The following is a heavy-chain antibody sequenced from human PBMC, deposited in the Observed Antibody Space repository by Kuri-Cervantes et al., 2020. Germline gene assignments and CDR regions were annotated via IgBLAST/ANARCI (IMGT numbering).Heavy chain of an antibody. V-gene: IGHV4-34*01. J-gene: IGHJ4*02. D-gene: IGHD3-3*01. CDR3: ARRQASHITIFEVVIKTRYYFDY. CDR1: CGSFSGYY. Sequence: SETLSLTCAVYCGSFSGYYWSWIRQPPGKGLEWIGEINHSGSTNYNPSLKSRVTISVDTSKNQFSLKLSSVTAADTAVYYCARRQASHITIFEVVIKTRYYFDYWGQGTLVTVSS. CDR2: INHSGST.